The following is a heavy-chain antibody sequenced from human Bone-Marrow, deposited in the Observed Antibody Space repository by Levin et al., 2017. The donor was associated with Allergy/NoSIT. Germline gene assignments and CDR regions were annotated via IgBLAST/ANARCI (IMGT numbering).Heavy chain of an antibody. CDR1: GFTFTSFA. Sequence: GGSLRLSCAASGFTFTSFAMSWVRQAPGRGLEWVSSISSSSSNIYHADSLKGRFTISRDNAKNSLYLQMKSLRAEDTAVYYCARDRTNGILTNYGMDVWGQGTTVTVSS. V-gene: IGHV3-21*04. J-gene: IGHJ6*02. CDR3: ARDRTNGILTNYGMDV. CDR2: ISSSSSNI. D-gene: IGHD3-9*01.